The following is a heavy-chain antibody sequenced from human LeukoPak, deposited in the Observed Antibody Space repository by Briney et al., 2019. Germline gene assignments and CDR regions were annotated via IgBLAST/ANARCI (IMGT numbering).Heavy chain of an antibody. J-gene: IGHJ4*02. V-gene: IGHV1-46*01. CDR1: GYTFTGYY. Sequence: ASVKVSCKASGYTFTGYYMHWVRQAPGQGLEWMGIINPSGGSTSYAQKFQGRVTMTRDTSTSTVYMELSSLRSEDTAVYYCARDSVRYYDSSGRFDYWGQGTLVTVSS. CDR3: ARDSVRYYDSSGRFDY. D-gene: IGHD3-22*01. CDR2: INPSGGST.